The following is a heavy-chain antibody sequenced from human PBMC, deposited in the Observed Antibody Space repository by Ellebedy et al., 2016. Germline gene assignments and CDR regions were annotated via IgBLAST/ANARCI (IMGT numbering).Heavy chain of an antibody. J-gene: IGHJ4*02. CDR3: AYRMRSCTYTDCRTFDY. CDR2: IYWDDDK. CDR1: GFSLSTNGVG. Sequence: SGPTLVXPTQTLTLTCTFSGFSLSTNGVGVGWIRQPPEKALEWLGLIYWDDDKRYNPSLESRLTINKDTSKNQVVLTMTNMDPVDTATYYCAYRMRSCTYTDCRTFDYWGQGSLVTVSS. V-gene: IGHV2-5*02. D-gene: IGHD3-16*01.